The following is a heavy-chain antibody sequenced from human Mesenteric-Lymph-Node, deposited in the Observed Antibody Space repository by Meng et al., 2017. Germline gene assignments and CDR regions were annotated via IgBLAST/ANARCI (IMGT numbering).Heavy chain of an antibody. J-gene: IGHJ5*02. CDR2: IYYSGRP. CDR1: GCLIHGCSCN. D-gene: IGHD6-13*01. Sequence: PVQGSGTGLVKAFDHPSLTCTVFGCLIHGCSCNWGWNRPRTGNGLDWIRRIYYSGRPYHDPYPKSRVPISISTSKYQFSLKLSSVPATDSAVCYCARPIAEAGWFDPWGQGTLVTVSS. V-gene: IGHV4-39*01. CDR3: ARPIAEAGWFDP.